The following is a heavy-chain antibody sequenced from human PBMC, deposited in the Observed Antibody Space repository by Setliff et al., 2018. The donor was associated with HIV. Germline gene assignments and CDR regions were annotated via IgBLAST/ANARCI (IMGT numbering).Heavy chain of an antibody. Sequence: SETLSLTCTVSGGSISGYYWGWIRQPPGKGLEWIGIIYYTGNTYYNPSLRSRVTISVDTSKNQFSLNLRSVTAADTAVYYCASSPAAEGYWGQGTLVTVSS. CDR3: ASSPAAEGY. CDR1: GGSISGYY. V-gene: IGHV4-39*01. CDR2: IYYTGNT. J-gene: IGHJ4*02. D-gene: IGHD6-13*01.